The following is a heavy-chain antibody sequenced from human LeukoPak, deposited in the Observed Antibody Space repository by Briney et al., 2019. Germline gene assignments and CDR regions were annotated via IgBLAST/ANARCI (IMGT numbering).Heavy chain of an antibody. CDR1: GGSISSSSYY. CDR2: IYYSGST. V-gene: IGHV4-39*01. CDR3: ARHYGFWSGFDY. J-gene: IGHJ4*02. D-gene: IGHD3-3*01. Sequence: PSETLSLTCTVSGGSISSSSYYWGWIRQPPGKGLEWIGSIYYSGSTYYNPSLKSRVTISVDTSKNQFSLKLSSVTAADTAVYYCARHYGFWSGFDYWGQGTLVTVSS.